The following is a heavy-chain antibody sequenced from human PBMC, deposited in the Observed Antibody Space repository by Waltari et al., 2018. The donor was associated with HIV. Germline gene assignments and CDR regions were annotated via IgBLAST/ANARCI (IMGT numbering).Heavy chain of an antibody. CDR3: ARRNYGDHGDVFDI. CDR1: GGSFSGYY. D-gene: IGHD4-17*01. J-gene: IGHJ3*02. V-gene: IGHV4-34*01. Sequence: QVQLQQWGAGLLKPSETLSLTCAVYGGSFSGYYWSWIRQPPGKGLEWIGEINHSGSTNYNPSLKSRVSILVDTSKNQFSLKLTSVTAADTAVYYCARRNYGDHGDVFDIWGQGTMVTVSS. CDR2: INHSGST.